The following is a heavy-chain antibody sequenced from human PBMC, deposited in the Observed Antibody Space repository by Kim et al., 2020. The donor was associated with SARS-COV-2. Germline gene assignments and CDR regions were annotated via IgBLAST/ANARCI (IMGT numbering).Heavy chain of an antibody. Sequence: SETLSLTCTVSGGSISSGGYYWSWIRQHPGKGLEWIGYIYYSGSTYYNPSLKSRVTISVDTSKNQFSLKLSSVTAADTAVYYCARSYCSSTSCYRIAAAGPFDYWGQGTLVTVSS. CDR2: IYYSGST. J-gene: IGHJ4*02. CDR1: GGSISSGGYY. V-gene: IGHV4-31*03. D-gene: IGHD2-2*01. CDR3: ARSYCSSTSCYRIAAAGPFDY.